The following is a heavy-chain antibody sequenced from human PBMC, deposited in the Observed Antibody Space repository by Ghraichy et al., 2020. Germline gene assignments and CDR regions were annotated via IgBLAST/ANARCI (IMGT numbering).Heavy chain of an antibody. CDR3: AGGRWRSTSCYYDFDY. CDR2: ISSSSRYI. V-gene: IGHV3-21*01. D-gene: IGHD2-2*01. CDR1: GFTFSSYS. Sequence: GGSLRLSCAASGFTFSSYSMNWVRQAPGKGLEWVSSISSSSRYIYYTDSVKGRFTISRDNAKNSLYLQMNSLRAEDTAVYYCAGGRWRSTSCYYDFDYWGQGTLVTVS. J-gene: IGHJ4*02.